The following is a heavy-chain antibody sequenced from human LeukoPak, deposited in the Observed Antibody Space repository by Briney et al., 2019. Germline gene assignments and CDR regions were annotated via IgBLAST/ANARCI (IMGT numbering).Heavy chain of an antibody. J-gene: IGHJ4*02. CDR1: GYTFTSYY. CDR3: ARDPGGYSDYDLEESPVPTPGFDY. CDR2: INPSGGST. D-gene: IGHD5-12*01. Sequence: ASVKVSCKASGYTFTSYYMHWVRQAPGQGLEWMGIINPSGGSTSYAQKFQGRVTMTRDTSTSTVYMELSSLRSEDTAVYYCARDPGGYSDYDLEESPVPTPGFDYWGQGTLVTVSS. V-gene: IGHV1-46*01.